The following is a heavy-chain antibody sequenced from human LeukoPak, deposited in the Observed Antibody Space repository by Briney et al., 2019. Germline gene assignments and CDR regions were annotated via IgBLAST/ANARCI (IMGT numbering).Heavy chain of an antibody. CDR1: GGSFSGYY. J-gene: IGHJ4*02. V-gene: IGHV4-34*01. Sequence: SETLSLTCAVYGGSFSGYYWSWIRQPPGKGLEWIGEINHSGSTNYNPSLKSRVTISVDTSKNQFSLKLSSVTAADTAVYYCARQGLKAGSNLGHNWNYVAREGYFDYWGQGTLVTVSS. CDR2: INHSGST. CDR3: ARQGLKAGSNLGHNWNYVAREGYFDY. D-gene: IGHD1-7*01.